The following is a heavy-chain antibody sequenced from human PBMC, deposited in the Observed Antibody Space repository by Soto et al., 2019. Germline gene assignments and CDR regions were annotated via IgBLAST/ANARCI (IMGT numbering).Heavy chain of an antibody. CDR2: IHYSGTT. Sequence: QLQLQESGPGLVKPSETLSLSCTFSGGSVSGSNNYWGWIRQPPGKGLEWIGSIHYSGTTYYKSTPRSRPTISADTSKIRFSLRLTSVTAADTAVYFCARKDFWTHGPDPWGQGTLITVSS. CDR1: GGSVSGSNNY. CDR3: ARKDFWTHGPDP. J-gene: IGHJ5*02. V-gene: IGHV4-39*02. D-gene: IGHD3-3*01.